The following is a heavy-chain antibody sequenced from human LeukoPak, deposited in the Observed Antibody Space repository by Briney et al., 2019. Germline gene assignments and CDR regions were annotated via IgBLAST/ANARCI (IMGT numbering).Heavy chain of an antibody. CDR3: ARVRAAAGTLDY. CDR1: GYTFTSYG. V-gene: IGHV1-18*01. J-gene: IGHJ4*02. CDR2: ISAYNGNT. Sequence: ASVKVSCKASGYTFTSYGISRVRQAPGQGLEWMGWISAYNGNTNYAQKLQGRVTMTTDTYTSTAYMELRSLRSDDTAVYYCARVRAAAGTLDYWGQGTLVTVSS. D-gene: IGHD6-13*01.